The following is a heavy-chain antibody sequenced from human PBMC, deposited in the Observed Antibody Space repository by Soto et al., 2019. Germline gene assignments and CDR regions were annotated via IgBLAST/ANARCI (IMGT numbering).Heavy chain of an antibody. CDR3: ARSLNT. V-gene: IGHV4-61*01. CDR2: IHYGGSS. J-gene: IGHJ5*02. CDR1: GGSVRSESYY. Sequence: PSETLSLTCTVSGGSVRSESYYWSWFRQPPGKGLEWIGYIHYGGSSDYNSSLKTRVTISVDTSKNQFSLKLSSVTAADTAVYYCARSLNTWGQGTLVTVSS.